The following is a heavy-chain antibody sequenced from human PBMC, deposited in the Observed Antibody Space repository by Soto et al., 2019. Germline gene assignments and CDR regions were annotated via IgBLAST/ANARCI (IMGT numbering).Heavy chain of an antibody. Sequence: EVQLVESGGGLVKPGGSLRLSCAASGFTFSSYSMNWVRQAPGKGLEWVSSISTIYYADSVKGRFTISSDNAKNSLYLQMNSLSAEDTAVYYCARDGGSYYFDYWGQGTLVTVSS. CDR1: GFTFSSYS. CDR3: ARDGGSYYFDY. V-gene: IGHV3-21*01. CDR2: ISTI. D-gene: IGHD1-26*01. J-gene: IGHJ4*02.